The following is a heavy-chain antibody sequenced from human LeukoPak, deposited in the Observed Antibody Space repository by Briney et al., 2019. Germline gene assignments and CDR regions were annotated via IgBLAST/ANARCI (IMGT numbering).Heavy chain of an antibody. Sequence: ASVKVSCKASGYTFTSYGISWVRQAPGQGLEWMGWISAYNGNTNYAQKLQGRVTMTTDTSTSTAYMELRSLRSDDTAVYYCARGGQRGYYYDSSGYYHPFDYWGQGTLVTVSS. CDR2: ISAYNGNT. D-gene: IGHD3-22*01. V-gene: IGHV1-18*01. J-gene: IGHJ4*02. CDR1: GYTFTSYG. CDR3: ARGGQRGYYYDSSGYYHPFDY.